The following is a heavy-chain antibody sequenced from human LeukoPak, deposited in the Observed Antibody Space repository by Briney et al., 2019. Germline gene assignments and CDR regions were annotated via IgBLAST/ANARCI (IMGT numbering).Heavy chain of an antibody. CDR2: INSDGSST. J-gene: IGHJ4*02. CDR3: VVITQG. CDR1: GFTFSSYW. D-gene: IGHD4-23*01. V-gene: IGHV3-74*01. Sequence: PGGSLRLSCAASGFTFSSYWMHWVRQAPGKGLVWVSRINSDGSSTSYADSVKGRFTTSRDSAKNMLYLQMNSLRVEDTAVYYCVVITQGGGQGTLVTVSS.